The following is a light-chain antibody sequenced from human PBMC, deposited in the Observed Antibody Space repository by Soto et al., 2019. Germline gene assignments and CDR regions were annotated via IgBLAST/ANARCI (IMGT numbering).Light chain of an antibody. V-gene: IGKV3-20*01. Sequence: EIVLTQSPDTLSLSPGERATLSCRASQSVSSNNLAWYQHKPGQPPILLIYVASRRSTCIQDRFSGSGSGSEFSLTITRQEPEDFAVDYCQQYGSGPWTFGQGTKVEIK. J-gene: IGKJ1*01. CDR1: QSVSSNN. CDR3: QQYGSGPWT. CDR2: VAS.